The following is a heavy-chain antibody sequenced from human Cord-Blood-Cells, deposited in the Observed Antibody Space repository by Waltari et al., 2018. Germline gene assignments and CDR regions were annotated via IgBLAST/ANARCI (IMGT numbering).Heavy chain of an antibody. D-gene: IGHD3-9*01. CDR2: INPNSGGT. J-gene: IGHJ5*02. V-gene: IGHV1-2*06. Sequence: QVQLVQSGAEVKKPGASVKVSCKASGYTFTGYYMHWVRQAPGQGLEWMGRINPNSGGTNYAQKFQGRVTMTRDTSISTAYMELSRLRSDDTAVYYCAGNYDILTGYYNWFDPWGQGTLVTVSS. CDR3: AGNYDILTGYYNWFDP. CDR1: GYTFTGYY.